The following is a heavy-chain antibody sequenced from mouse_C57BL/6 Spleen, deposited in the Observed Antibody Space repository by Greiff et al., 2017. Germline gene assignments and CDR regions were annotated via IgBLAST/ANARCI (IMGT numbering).Heavy chain of an antibody. CDR3: ARDGLSYYFDY. D-gene: IGHD1-2*01. CDR1: GYTFTDYY. CDR2: INPYNGGT. V-gene: IGHV1-19*01. Sequence: VQLQQSGPVLVKPGASVKMSCKASGYTFTDYYMNWVKQSHGKSLEWIGVINPYNGGTSYNQKFKGKATLTVDKSSSTAYMELNSLTSEDSAVYYCARDGLSYYFDYWGQGTTLTVSS. J-gene: IGHJ2*01.